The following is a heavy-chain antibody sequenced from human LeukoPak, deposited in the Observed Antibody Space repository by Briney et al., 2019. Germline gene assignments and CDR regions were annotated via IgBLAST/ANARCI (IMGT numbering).Heavy chain of an antibody. J-gene: IGHJ6*03. CDR1: GFTFSSYW. CDR3: ARTYYYYYMDV. Sequence: GGSLRLSCAASGFTFSSYWMSWVRQAPGKGLEWVSVLYTGGDTSYADSVKGRFTISRDNSKNTLYLQMNSLRAEDTAVYYCARTYYYYYMDVWGKGTTVTVSS. V-gene: IGHV3-53*01. CDR2: LYTGGDT.